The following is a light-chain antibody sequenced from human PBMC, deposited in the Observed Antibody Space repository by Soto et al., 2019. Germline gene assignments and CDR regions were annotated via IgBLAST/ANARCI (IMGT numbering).Light chain of an antibody. CDR3: HQYNSNFT. Sequence: DIQMTQSPSTLSASVGDRVTITCRASQSIGDWLAWYQQKPGKAPKLLIYQASRLEGGVPSRFSGSGSGTEFPLPITTLRPDDFATYSCHQYNSNFTFRGRTTMAI. V-gene: IGKV1-5*03. CDR1: QSIGDW. CDR2: QAS. J-gene: IGKJ4*01.